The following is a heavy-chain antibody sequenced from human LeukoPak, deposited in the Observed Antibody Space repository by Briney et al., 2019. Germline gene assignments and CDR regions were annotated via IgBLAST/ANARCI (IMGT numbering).Heavy chain of an antibody. CDR1: GYTFTSYD. D-gene: IGHD3-22*01. Sequence: ASVKVSCKASGYTFTSYDINWVRQATGQGLEWMGWMNPNSGNTGYAQKFQGRVTMTRNTSISTAYMELSSLRSEDTAVYYCARSLYYYDSSGFSYYYYYHMDVWGKGTTVTVSS. V-gene: IGHV1-8*01. J-gene: IGHJ6*03. CDR3: ARSLYYYDSSGFSYYYYYHMDV. CDR2: MNPNSGNT.